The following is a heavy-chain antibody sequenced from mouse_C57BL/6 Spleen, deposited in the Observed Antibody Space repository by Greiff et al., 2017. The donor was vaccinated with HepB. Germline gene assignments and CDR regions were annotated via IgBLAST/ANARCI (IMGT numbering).Heavy chain of an antibody. CDR3: ARHEGGGYGSSYVYFDV. Sequence: VQLQQSGAELVKPGASVKLSCKASGYTFTEYTIHWVKQRSGQGLEWIGWFYPGSGSIKYNEKFKDKATLTADKSSSTVYMELSRLTSEESAVYFCARHEGGGYGSSYVYFDVWGTRITVTVSS. CDR2: FYPGSGSI. J-gene: IGHJ1*03. CDR1: GYTFTEYT. D-gene: IGHD1-1*01. V-gene: IGHV1-62-2*01.